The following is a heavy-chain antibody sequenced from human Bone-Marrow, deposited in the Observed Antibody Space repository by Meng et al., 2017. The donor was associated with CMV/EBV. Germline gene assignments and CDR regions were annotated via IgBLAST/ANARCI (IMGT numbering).Heavy chain of an antibody. CDR3: ARQAYCSSTSCYNPWFDP. Sequence: KVSCKGSGYSFTSYWICWVRQMPGKGLEWMGIIYPGDSDTRYSPSFQGQVTISADKSISTAYLQWSSLKASDTAMYYCARQAYCSSTSCYNPWFDPWGQGTLVTVSS. CDR2: IYPGDSDT. J-gene: IGHJ5*02. V-gene: IGHV5-51*01. D-gene: IGHD2-2*02. CDR1: GYSFTSYW.